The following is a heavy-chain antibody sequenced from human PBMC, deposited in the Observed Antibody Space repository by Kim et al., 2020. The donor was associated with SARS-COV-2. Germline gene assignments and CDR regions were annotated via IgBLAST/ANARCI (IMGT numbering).Heavy chain of an antibody. V-gene: IGHV3-15*01. CDR3: TTDATPTLSNYFDY. D-gene: IGHD2-15*01. Sequence: GGSLTLSCAASGFTFTYTWMTWVRQAPGKGLEWVGRIKNEAQGATTDYAAPVKGRFTISRDDSKNTLYLQMNSLKIEDTAVYYCTTDATPTLSNYFDYWGQETLVPVSS. CDR1: GFTFTYTW. CDR2: IKNEAQGATT. J-gene: IGHJ4*02.